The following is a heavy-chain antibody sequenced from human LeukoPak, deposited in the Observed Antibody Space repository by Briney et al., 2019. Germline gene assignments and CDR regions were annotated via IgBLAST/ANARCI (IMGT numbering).Heavy chain of an antibody. V-gene: IGHV4-61*01. Sequence: SETLSLTCTVSGYSISSGYYWGWIRQPPGKGLEWIGYINYSGSTNYNPSLKSRVTISGDTSKNQFSLKLSSVTAADTAVYYCARVPARRVVTTPTYFDYWGQGTLVTVSS. J-gene: IGHJ4*02. CDR1: GYSISSGYY. CDR3: ARVPARRVVTTPTYFDY. CDR2: INYSGST. D-gene: IGHD2-21*02.